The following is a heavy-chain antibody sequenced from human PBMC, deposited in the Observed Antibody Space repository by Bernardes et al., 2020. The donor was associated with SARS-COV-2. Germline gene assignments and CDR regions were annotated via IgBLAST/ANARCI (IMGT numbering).Heavy chain of an antibody. CDR1: GGSFSAYY. Sequence: SETLSLTCAVYGGSFSAYYWSWIRQSPGKGLEWIGEIIHSGDTNYDPSLKSRVTISVDTSKNQFSLNLSSVTAADTAVYYCARNAYYYGMDVWGQGTTVTVSS. CDR2: IIHSGDT. V-gene: IGHV4-34*12. J-gene: IGHJ6*02. CDR3: ARNAYYYGMDV.